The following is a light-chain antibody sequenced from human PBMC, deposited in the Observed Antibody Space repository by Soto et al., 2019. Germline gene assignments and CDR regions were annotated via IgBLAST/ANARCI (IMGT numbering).Light chain of an antibody. V-gene: IGKV3-20*01. J-gene: IGKJ3*01. CDR3: QQCGGSPLFS. CDR1: QSVTSSC. Sequence: EIVLTQSPGTLSLSPGERATLTCTASQSVTSSCLAWYQCKPGQAPRLLIHTTSIRATDIPDRFSGSGSGTDFTLTISRLEPEDFAVYYCQQCGGSPLFSFGPGTRVDI. CDR2: TTS.